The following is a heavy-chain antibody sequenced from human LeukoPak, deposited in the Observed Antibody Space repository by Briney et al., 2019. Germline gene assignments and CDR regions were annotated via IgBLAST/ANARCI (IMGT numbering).Heavy chain of an antibody. V-gene: IGHV4-34*01. Sequence: SETLSLTCAVYGGSFSGYYWSWIRQPPGKGLEWIGEINHSGSTNYNPSLKSRVTISVDTSKNQFSLKLSSVTAADTAVYYCARGPRYSSSWYRAPPDYWGQGTLVTVSS. CDR2: INHSGST. CDR1: GGSFSGYY. J-gene: IGHJ4*02. D-gene: IGHD6-13*01. CDR3: ARGPRYSSSWYRAPPDY.